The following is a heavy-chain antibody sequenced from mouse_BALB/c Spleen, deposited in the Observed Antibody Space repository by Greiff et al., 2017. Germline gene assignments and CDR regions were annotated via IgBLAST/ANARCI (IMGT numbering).Heavy chain of an antibody. J-gene: IGHJ4*01. CDR2: INPSNGRT. D-gene: IGHD2-3*01. CDR1: GYTFISYW. V-gene: IGHV1S81*02. Sequence: QVQLQQPGAELVKPGASVKLSCKASGYTFISYWMHWVKQRPGQGLEWIGEINPSNGRTNYNEKFKSKATLTVDKSSSTAYMQLSSLTSEDSAVYYCARYGYYVFYAMDYWGQGTSVTVSS. CDR3: ARYGYYVFYAMDY.